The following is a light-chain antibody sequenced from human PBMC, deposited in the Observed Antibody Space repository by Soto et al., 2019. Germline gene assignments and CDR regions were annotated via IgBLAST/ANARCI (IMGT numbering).Light chain of an antibody. J-gene: IGLJ3*02. Sequence: SALTQPPSASGSPGQSVTISCTGTSSDVGGYNYVSWYQQHPGKAPKLMIYEVSKRPSGVPDRFSGSKSGNTASLTVSGLQAEDEADYYCSSYAGSNNPWVFGGGTKVTVL. CDR1: SSDVGGYNY. CDR3: SSYAGSNNPWV. CDR2: EVS. V-gene: IGLV2-8*01.